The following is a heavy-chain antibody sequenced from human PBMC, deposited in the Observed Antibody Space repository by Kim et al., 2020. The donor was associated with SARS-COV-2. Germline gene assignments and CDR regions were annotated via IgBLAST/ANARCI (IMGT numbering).Heavy chain of an antibody. V-gene: IGHV4-34*01. CDR2: INHSGST. D-gene: IGHD6-6*01. CDR3: ASGGSSSFDY. CDR1: GGSFSGYY. J-gene: IGHJ4*02. Sequence: SETLSLTCAVYGGSFSGYYWSWIRQPPGKGLEWIGEINHSGSTNYNPSLKSRVTISVDTSKNQFSLKLSSVTAADTAVYYCASGGSSSFDYWGQGTLVTVSS.